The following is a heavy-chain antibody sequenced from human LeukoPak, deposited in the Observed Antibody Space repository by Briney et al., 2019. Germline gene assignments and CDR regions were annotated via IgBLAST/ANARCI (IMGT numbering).Heavy chain of an antibody. V-gene: IGHV4-4*02. CDR3: ARAYSPLIPFDY. CDR1: GGSIINSNW. D-gene: IGHD1-26*01. J-gene: IGHJ4*02. Sequence: SGTLSLTCAVSGGSIINSNWWSWVRQPPGKGLEWIGEIDHSGSTSYNPSLKSRVTMSVDRSQNQFSLRLSTVTAADTAVYYCARAYSPLIPFDYWGQGTLVTVSS. CDR2: IDHSGST.